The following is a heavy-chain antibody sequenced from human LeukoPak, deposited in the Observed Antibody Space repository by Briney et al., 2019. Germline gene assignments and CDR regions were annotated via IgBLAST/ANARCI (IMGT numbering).Heavy chain of an antibody. CDR2: IIPIFGTA. CDR1: GGTFSSYA. V-gene: IGHV1-69*13. J-gene: IGHJ4*02. D-gene: IGHD1-26*01. Sequence: SVKVSCKASGGTFSSYAIIWVRQAPGQGLEWMGGIIPIFGTANYAQKFQGRVTITADESTSTAYMELSSLRSEDTAVYYCARPLNSGSYYLFDYWGQGTLVTVSS. CDR3: ARPLNSGSYYLFDY.